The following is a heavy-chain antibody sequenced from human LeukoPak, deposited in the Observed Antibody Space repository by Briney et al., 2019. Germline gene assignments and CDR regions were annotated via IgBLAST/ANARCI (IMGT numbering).Heavy chain of an antibody. D-gene: IGHD6-13*01. CDR2: IYYSGST. Sequence: SETLFLTCTVSGGSISSYYWSWIRQPPGKGLEWIGYIYYSGSTNYNPSLKSRVTISVDTSKNQFSLKLSSVTAADTAVYYCARRMELWAAAGPAGYWFDPWGQGTLVTVSS. CDR3: ARRMELWAAAGPAGYWFDP. J-gene: IGHJ5*02. V-gene: IGHV4-59*08. CDR1: GGSISSYY.